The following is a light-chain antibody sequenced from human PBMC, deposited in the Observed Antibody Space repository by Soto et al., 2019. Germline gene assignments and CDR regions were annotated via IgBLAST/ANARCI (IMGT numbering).Light chain of an antibody. V-gene: IGLV2-23*01. Sequence: QSALTQPASVSGSPGQSITISCTGTSSDVENYNLVSWYQQHPGKAPKLMIYEGSKRPSGVSNRFSGSKSGNTASLTISGLQAEDEADYYCCSYAGSVVFDGGTKLTVL. J-gene: IGLJ2*01. CDR2: EGS. CDR1: SSDVENYNL. CDR3: CSYAGSVV.